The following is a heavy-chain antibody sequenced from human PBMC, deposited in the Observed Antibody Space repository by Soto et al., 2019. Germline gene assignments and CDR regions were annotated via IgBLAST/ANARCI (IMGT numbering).Heavy chain of an antibody. V-gene: IGHV3-21*01. Sequence: GGSLRLSCAGSGFNFSDYYMVWVRQAPGKGLEWVSSISRSGVNIHYADSVKGRFTISRDNARNSLYLQMNSLRADDTAKYFCARGINRSGAYWGEGTQVTVSS. CDR3: ARGINRSGAY. D-gene: IGHD3-10*01. CDR1: GFNFSDYY. J-gene: IGHJ4*02. CDR2: ISRSGVNI.